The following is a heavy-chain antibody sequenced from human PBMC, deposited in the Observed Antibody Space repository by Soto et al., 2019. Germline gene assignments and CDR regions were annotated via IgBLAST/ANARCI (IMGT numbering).Heavy chain of an antibody. D-gene: IGHD2-15*01. CDR2: MNPKSGKT. CDR1: GYTFINYD. J-gene: IGHJ4*02. Sequence: ASVKVSCKTSGYTFINYDINWVRQAPGKGLEWMGLMNPKSGKTGYAQKFQGRVSMTRGTSTSTAYMELNSLRSEDTATYYCSRTPGDYWGQGTLVTVSS. CDR3: SRTPGDY. V-gene: IGHV1-8*01.